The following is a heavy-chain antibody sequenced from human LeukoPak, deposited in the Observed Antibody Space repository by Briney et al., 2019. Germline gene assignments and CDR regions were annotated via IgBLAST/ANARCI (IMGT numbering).Heavy chain of an antibody. CDR2: IGGSNYYRGST. D-gene: IGHD2-21*02. CDR3: ARLETSVTEHNWFDA. J-gene: IGHJ5*02. V-gene: IGHV4-39*01. Sequence: SETLSLTCTVSGASISSSAYYWGWIRQPPGKRLEWIGSIGGSNYYRGSTYYNPSLKSRVTIHVDTSKDQFSLKLSSVTAADTAEYYCARLETSVTEHNWFDAWGQGTLVTVFS. CDR1: GASISSSAYY.